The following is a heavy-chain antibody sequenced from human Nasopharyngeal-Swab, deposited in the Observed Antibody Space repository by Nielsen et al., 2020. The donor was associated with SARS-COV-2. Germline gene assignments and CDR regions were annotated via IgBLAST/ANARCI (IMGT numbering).Heavy chain of an antibody. CDR2: ISAYNGNT. CDR1: GYTFTSYG. Sequence: ASVNVSCKASGYTFTSYGISWVRQAPGQGLEWMGWISAYNGNTNYAQKLQGRVTMTTDTSTSTAYMELRSLRSDDTAVYYCARGYGSGSYYAYYYGMDVWGQGTTVTVSS. CDR3: ARGYGSGSYYAYYYGMDV. D-gene: IGHD3-10*01. J-gene: IGHJ6*02. V-gene: IGHV1-18*01.